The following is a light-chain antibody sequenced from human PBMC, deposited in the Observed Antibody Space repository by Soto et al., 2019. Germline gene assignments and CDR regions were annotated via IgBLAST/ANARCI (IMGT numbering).Light chain of an antibody. J-gene: IGKJ5*01. Sequence: DIVLTQSPAMLSLSPGERATLSCRASQSIGNFLAWYQQKPGQPPRLLIFDASNRAAGVPARFSGSGSGTDFTLTISSLQPEDFATYYCQQTYTTPEITFGQGTRLEIK. CDR2: DAS. CDR3: QQTYTTPEIT. V-gene: IGKV3-11*01. CDR1: QSIGNF.